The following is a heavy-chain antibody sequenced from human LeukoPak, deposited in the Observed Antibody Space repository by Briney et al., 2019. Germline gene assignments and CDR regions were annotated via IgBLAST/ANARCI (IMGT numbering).Heavy chain of an antibody. V-gene: IGHV3-74*01. Sequence: GGSLRLSCAASGFTFSSYWMPWVRQAPGKGLVWVSRINSDGSSTSYADSVKGRFTISRDNAKNSLYLQMNSLRAEDTAVYYCARDRRYCSSTSCYHFDYWGQGTLVTVSS. CDR3: ARDRRYCSSTSCYHFDY. CDR2: INSDGSST. J-gene: IGHJ4*02. CDR1: GFTFSSYW. D-gene: IGHD2-2*01.